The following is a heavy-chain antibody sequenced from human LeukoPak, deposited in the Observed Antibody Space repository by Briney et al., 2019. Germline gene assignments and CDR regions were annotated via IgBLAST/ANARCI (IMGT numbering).Heavy chain of an antibody. CDR3: ARDDIVVVPAAIGERAATDY. V-gene: IGHV3-30-3*01. D-gene: IGHD2-2*01. Sequence: PGGSLRLSCAASGFTFSSYAMHWVRQAPGKGLEWVAVISYDGSNKYYADSVKGRFTISRDNSKNTLYLQMNSLRAEDTAVYYCARDDIVVVPAAIGERAATDYWGQGTLVTVSS. CDR1: GFTFSSYA. J-gene: IGHJ4*02. CDR2: ISYDGSNK.